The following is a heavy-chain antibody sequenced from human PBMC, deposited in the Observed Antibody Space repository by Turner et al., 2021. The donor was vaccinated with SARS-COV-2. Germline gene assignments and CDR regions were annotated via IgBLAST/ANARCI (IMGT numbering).Heavy chain of an antibody. D-gene: IGHD3-22*01. CDR3: ARHDSRITNIIVVPRNWFDP. Sequence: QLQLQESLPGLVQASVTLSLTCTVSGASIGSSRHSWGWIRQPPGKGLEWIGSMNYSGRTYYKSSLKSRVTISVETSKNQISLKLSTVTAADTAKYYCARHDSRITNIIVVPRNWFDPWGQGTLVTVSS. CDR2: MNYSGRT. J-gene: IGHJ5*02. CDR1: GASIGSSRHS. V-gene: IGHV4-39*01.